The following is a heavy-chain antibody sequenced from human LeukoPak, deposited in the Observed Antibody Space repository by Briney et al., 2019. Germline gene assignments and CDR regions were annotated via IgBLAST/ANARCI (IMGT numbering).Heavy chain of an antibody. D-gene: IGHD3-10*01. CDR3: ARGDGSPQLDY. CDR1: GFTFSSYS. CDR2: ISSSSTI. V-gene: IGHV3-48*01. J-gene: IGHJ4*02. Sequence: PGGSLRLSCAASGFTFSSYSMNWVRQAPGKGLEWVSYISSSSTIYYADSVKGRFTISRDNAKNSLYLQMSSLRAEDTAVYYCARGDGSPQLDYWGQGTLVTVSS.